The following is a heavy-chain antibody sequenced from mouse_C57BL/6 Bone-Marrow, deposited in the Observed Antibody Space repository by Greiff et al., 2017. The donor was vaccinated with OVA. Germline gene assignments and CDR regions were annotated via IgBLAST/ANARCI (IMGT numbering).Heavy chain of an antibody. J-gene: IGHJ1*03. Sequence: EVKLVESGGGLVQSGRSLRLSCATSGFTFSDFYMEWVRQAPGKGLEWIAASRNKANDYTTEYSASVKGRFIVSRDTSQSILYLQMNALRAEDTAIYYCARDGIPRGNFDVWGTGTTVTVSS. D-gene: IGHD2-14*01. CDR1: GFTFSDFY. V-gene: IGHV7-1*01. CDR2: SRNKANDYTT. CDR3: ARDGIPRGNFDV.